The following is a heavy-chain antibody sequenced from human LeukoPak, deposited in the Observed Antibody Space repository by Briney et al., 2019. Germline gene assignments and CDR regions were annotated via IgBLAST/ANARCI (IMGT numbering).Heavy chain of an antibody. Sequence: KPSETLSLTCAVYGGSFSGYYWSWIRQPPGKGLEWIGEINHSGSTNYNPSLKSRVTISVDTTKNQFCLELSSVTAADTAVYYCAGEQWLDRDYYYYYGMDVWGQGTTVTVSS. CDR2: INHSGST. CDR1: GGSFSGYY. V-gene: IGHV4-34*01. CDR3: AGEQWLDRDYYYYYGMDV. D-gene: IGHD6-19*01. J-gene: IGHJ6*02.